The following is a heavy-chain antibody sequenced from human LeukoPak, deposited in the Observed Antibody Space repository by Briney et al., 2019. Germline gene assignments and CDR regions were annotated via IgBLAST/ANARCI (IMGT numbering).Heavy chain of an antibody. CDR1: GFTVSSNY. CDR3: ARWYSGYDDY. Sequence: GGSLRLSCAASGFTVSSNYMSWVRQAPGKGLERVSVIYSGGSTYYADSVKGRFTISRDNSKNTLYLQMNSLRAEDTAVYYCARWYSGYDDYWGQGTLVTVSS. CDR2: IYSGGST. D-gene: IGHD5-12*01. J-gene: IGHJ4*02. V-gene: IGHV3-66*02.